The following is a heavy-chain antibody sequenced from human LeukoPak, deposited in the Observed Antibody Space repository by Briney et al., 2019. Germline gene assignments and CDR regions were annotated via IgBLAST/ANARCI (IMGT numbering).Heavy chain of an antibody. Sequence: GGSLRLSCAASGLTFSSYWMNWVRQAPGKGLEWVSYISSSGSTIYYADSVKGRFTISRDNAKNSLYLQMNSLRAEDTAVYYCAELGITMIGGVWGKGTTVTISS. D-gene: IGHD3-10*02. J-gene: IGHJ6*04. CDR1: GLTFSSYW. CDR2: ISSSGSTI. V-gene: IGHV3-48*04. CDR3: AELGITMIGGV.